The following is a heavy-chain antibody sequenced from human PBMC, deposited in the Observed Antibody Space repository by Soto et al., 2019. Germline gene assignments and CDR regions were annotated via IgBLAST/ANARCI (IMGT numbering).Heavy chain of an antibody. CDR1: GFTFSSYA. D-gene: IGHD4-17*01. Sequence: PGGSLRLSXAASGFTFSSYAMSWVRQAPGKGLEWVSAISGSGGSTYYADSVKGRFTISRDNSKNTLYLQMNSLRAEDTAVYYCAKGLGYGDYVEFDYWGQGTLVTVSS. V-gene: IGHV3-23*01. CDR2: ISGSGGST. CDR3: AKGLGYGDYVEFDY. J-gene: IGHJ4*02.